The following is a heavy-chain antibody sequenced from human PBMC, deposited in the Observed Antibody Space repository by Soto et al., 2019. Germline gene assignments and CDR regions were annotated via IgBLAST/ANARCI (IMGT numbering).Heavy chain of an antibody. Sequence: QVQLVESGGGVVQPGRSLRLSCAASGFTFSSYGMHWVRQAPGKGLEWVAVISYDGSNKYYADSVKGRFTISRDNSKNTLYLQMNSLRAEDTAVYYCAKDQGLSPIYYYDSSGPNYYYYYGMDVWGQGTTVTVSS. CDR2: ISYDGSNK. CDR1: GFTFSSYG. V-gene: IGHV3-30*18. J-gene: IGHJ6*02. CDR3: AKDQGLSPIYYYDSSGPNYYYYYGMDV. D-gene: IGHD3-22*01.